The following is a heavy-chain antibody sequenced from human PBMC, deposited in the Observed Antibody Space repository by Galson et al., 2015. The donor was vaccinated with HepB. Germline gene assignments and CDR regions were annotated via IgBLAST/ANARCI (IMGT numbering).Heavy chain of an antibody. D-gene: IGHD3-10*01. CDR3: VRDEGISMIRNILRPGYFHY. V-gene: IGHV4-59*01. J-gene: IGHJ4*02. CDR1: GGSISNYY. CDR2: IYHNGNT. Sequence: SETLSLTCTVSGGSISNYYWSWIRQPPGKGLESIGYIYHNGNTNYSPSLKSRVTLSVDTSKNHFSLRLSSVTAADTAVYYCVRDEGISMIRNILRPGYFHYWGQGILVTVSS.